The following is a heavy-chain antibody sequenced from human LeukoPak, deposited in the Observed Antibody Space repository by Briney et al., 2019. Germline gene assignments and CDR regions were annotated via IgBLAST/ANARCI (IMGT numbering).Heavy chain of an antibody. CDR1: EFTFSSYG. J-gene: IGHJ4*02. CDR3: ARGASTLWFGELLPSPPFDY. V-gene: IGHV3-33*01. D-gene: IGHD3-10*01. CDR2: MGYDGTNE. Sequence: GGSLRPSCAASEFTFSSYGMHWVRQAPGKGLECVAVMGYDGTNEYYADSVRGRFTIYRDNSKNTLYLQMNSLRAEDTAMYYCARGASTLWFGELLPSPPFDYWGQGTLVTVSS.